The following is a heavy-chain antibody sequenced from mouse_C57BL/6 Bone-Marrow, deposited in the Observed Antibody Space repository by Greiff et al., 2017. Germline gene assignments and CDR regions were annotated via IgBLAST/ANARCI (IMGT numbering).Heavy chain of an antibody. CDR1: GFNITDDY. CDR2: IDQENGDT. J-gene: IGHJ2*01. D-gene: IGHD4-1*02. CDR3: TPTGYYFDY. V-gene: IGHV14-4*01. Sequence: VQLQQSGAELVRPGASVKLSCKASGFNITDDYMHWVKQRPEQGMEWIRWIDQENGDTEYASKFQGKATITADTSSNTAYLQLSSLTSEDTAVYYCTPTGYYFDYWGQGTTLTVSS.